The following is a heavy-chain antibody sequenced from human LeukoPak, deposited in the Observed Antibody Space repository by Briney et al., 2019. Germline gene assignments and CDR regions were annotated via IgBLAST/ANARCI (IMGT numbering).Heavy chain of an antibody. CDR2: IYHSGST. CDR1: GFTFSSYA. CDR3: ARQYSSGWYLRHDAFDI. J-gene: IGHJ3*02. D-gene: IGHD6-19*01. V-gene: IGHV4-4*02. Sequence: SLRLSCAASGFTFSSYAMHWVRQPPGKGLEWIGEIYHSGSTNYNPSLKSRVTISVDKSKNQFSLKLSSVTAADTAVYYCARQYSSGWYLRHDAFDIWGQGTMVTVSS.